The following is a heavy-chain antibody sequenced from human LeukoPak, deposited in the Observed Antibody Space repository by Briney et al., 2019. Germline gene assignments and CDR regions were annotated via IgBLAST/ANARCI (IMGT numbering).Heavy chain of an antibody. V-gene: IGHV3-21*01. CDR1: GFTFSGYS. Sequence: PGGSLRLSCAASGFTFSGYSMNWVRQAPGKGLEWVSSISSSSSYIYYADSLRGRFTISRDNAKNSLYLQMNSPRAEDTAVYFCARGYYDTLTGPDYWGQGTLVTVSS. D-gene: IGHD3-9*01. J-gene: IGHJ4*02. CDR3: ARGYYDTLTGPDY. CDR2: ISSSSSYI.